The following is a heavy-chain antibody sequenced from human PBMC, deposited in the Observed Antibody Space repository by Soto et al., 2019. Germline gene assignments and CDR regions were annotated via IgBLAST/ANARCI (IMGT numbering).Heavy chain of an antibody. J-gene: IGHJ6*02. CDR1: GFTFSSYA. CDR3: ARDHAPHFLEWLYGYYYYGMDV. D-gene: IGHD3-3*01. V-gene: IGHV3-30-3*01. CDR2: ISYDGSNK. Sequence: SGGSLRLSCAASGFTFSSYAMHWVRQAPGKGLEWVAVISYDGSNKYYADSVKGRFTISRDNSKNTLYLQMNSLRAEDTAVYYCARDHAPHFLEWLYGYYYYGMDVWGQGTTVTVSS.